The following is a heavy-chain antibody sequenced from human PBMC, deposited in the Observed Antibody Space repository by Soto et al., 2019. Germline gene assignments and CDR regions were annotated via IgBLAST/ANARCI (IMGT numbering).Heavy chain of an antibody. J-gene: IGHJ4*02. V-gene: IGHV4-59*01. Sequence: SETLSLTCTVSGGSISSYYWSWIRQPPGKGLEWIRYIYYSGITDYNPSLKSRVTISVDTSKSQFSLKLSSVTAADTAVYYCARGGGVYYFDYWGQGTLVTVSS. CDR1: GGSISSYY. D-gene: IGHD2-8*02. CDR3: ARGGGVYYFDY. CDR2: IYYSGIT.